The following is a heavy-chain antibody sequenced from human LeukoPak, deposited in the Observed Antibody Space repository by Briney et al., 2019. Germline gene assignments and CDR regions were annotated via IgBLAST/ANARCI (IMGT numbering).Heavy chain of an antibody. V-gene: IGHV4-59*01. CDR2: AHDSGTT. Sequence: SETLSLTCSVSSASISDYYWSWIRQSPGKGVEWTGFAHDSGTTNSNPSLESRVTISVDTSKNQFSLRLTSITAADTAVYYCAGSRDGYINLDYWGQGTLVTVSS. D-gene: IGHD5-24*01. CDR1: SASISDYY. J-gene: IGHJ4*02. CDR3: AGSRDGYINLDY.